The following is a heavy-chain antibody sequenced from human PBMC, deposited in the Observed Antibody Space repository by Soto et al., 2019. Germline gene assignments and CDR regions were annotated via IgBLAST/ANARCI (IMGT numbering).Heavy chain of an antibody. D-gene: IGHD3-10*01. Sequence: EVQLVESGGGLIQPGGSLRLSCAASGFTVSSNYMSWVRQAPGKGLEWVSVIYSGGSKYYADSVKGRFTISRDNSKNTLYLQMNSLRAEDTAVYYCARDYLAMVRGVIIHWYFDLWGRGTLVTVFS. J-gene: IGHJ2*01. CDR3: ARDYLAMVRGVIIHWYFDL. CDR1: GFTVSSNY. V-gene: IGHV3-53*01. CDR2: IYSGGSK.